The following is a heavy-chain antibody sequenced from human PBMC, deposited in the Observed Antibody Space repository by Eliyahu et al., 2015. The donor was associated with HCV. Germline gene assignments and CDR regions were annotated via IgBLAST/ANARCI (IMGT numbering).Heavy chain of an antibody. CDR1: GFTFSSYS. CDR3: AREGRYCSSTSCSNDYYYYGMDV. V-gene: IGHV3-48*02. J-gene: IGHJ6*02. CDR2: ISSSSSTI. Sequence: EVQLVESGGGLVQPGGSLRLSCAASGFTFSSYSMNWVRQAPGKGLEWVSYISSSSSTIYYADSVKGRFTISRDNAKNSLYLQMNSLRDEDTAVYYCAREGRYCSSTSCSNDYYYYGMDVWGQGTTVTVSS. D-gene: IGHD2-2*01.